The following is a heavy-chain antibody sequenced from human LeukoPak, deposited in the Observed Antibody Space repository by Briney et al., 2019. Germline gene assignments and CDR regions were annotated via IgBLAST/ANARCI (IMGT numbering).Heavy chain of an antibody. V-gene: IGHV3-7*01. CDR3: ARGSSGWYLPRKFDY. J-gene: IGHJ4*02. CDR1: GFTFSSYW. CDR2: IKQDGSEK. Sequence: GGSLRLSCAASGFTFSSYWMSWVRQAPGKGLEWVANIKQDGSEKYYVDSVKGRFTISRDNAKNSLYLQMNSLRAEDPAVYYCARGSSGWYLPRKFDYWGQGTLVTVSS. D-gene: IGHD6-19*01.